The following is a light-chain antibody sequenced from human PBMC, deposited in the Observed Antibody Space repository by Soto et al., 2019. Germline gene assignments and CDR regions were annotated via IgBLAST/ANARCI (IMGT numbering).Light chain of an antibody. J-gene: IGLJ2*01. Sequence: QSALTQPASVSGSPGQSIAISCTGTSSDVGAYDYVSWYQQHPGEAPKVKIYDVSHRPSGVSDRFSGSKSGNTASLTISGLQAEDEADYYCSSYAKSGSVVFGGGPKLTVL. CDR3: SSYAKSGSVV. V-gene: IGLV2-14*01. CDR1: SSDVGAYDY. CDR2: DVS.